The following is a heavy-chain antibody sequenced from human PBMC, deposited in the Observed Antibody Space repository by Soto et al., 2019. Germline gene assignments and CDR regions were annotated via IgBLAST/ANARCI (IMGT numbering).Heavy chain of an antibody. V-gene: IGHV1-18*01. D-gene: IGHD3-10*01. J-gene: IGHJ6*02. CDR2: ISAYNGNT. CDR1: GYTFTIYG. CDR3: ARGYYYGSGRPTPGGMDV. Sequence: ASVKVACKASGYTFTIYGISWVRQDPGQGLEWMGWISAYNGNTNYAQKLQGRVTMTTDTSTSTAYMELRSLRSDDTAVYYCARGYYYGSGRPTPGGMDVWGQGTTVTVSS.